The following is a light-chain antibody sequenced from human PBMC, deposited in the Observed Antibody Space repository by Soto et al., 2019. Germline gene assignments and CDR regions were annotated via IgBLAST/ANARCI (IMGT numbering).Light chain of an antibody. CDR3: HQYFITPYT. V-gene: IGKV4-1*01. CDR2: WAS. Sequence: DIVLTQSPDSLAVSLGERATINCKSSQDVLHTSNSKHYLSWYQQKPGQPPKLLIYWASTRESGVPDRFTGGGSGTDFTLTISSLQAEDVAVYYCHQYFITPYTFGQGTKLEIK. CDR1: QDVLHTSNSKHY. J-gene: IGKJ2*01.